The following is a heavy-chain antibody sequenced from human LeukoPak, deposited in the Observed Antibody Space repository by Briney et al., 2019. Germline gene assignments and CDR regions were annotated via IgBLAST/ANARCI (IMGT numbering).Heavy chain of an antibody. D-gene: IGHD2-2*01. CDR3: AKDRIGFYQPYDY. V-gene: IGHV3-23*01. CDR2: ISGGGETT. J-gene: IGHJ4*02. CDR1: GFAFSDYW. Sequence: PGGSLRLSCAASGFAFSDYWMTWFRQAPGKGLEWVSAISGGGETTWYADSVKGRFIMSRDNSRNMLHLQMNSLRAEDTAVYYCAKDRIGFYQPYDYWGQGTLVTVSS.